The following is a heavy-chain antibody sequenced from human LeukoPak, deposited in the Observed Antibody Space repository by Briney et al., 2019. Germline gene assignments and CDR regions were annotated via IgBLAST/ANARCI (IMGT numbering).Heavy chain of an antibody. CDR1: GYTFTRYD. CDR3: ARGAAAGLHYYYYGMDV. J-gene: IGHJ6*02. D-gene: IGHD6-13*01. V-gene: IGHV1-8*01. Sequence: GASVKVSCKASGYTFTRYDINWVRQATGQGLEWMGWMNPNSGNTGYAQKFQGRVTMTRNTSISTAYMELSSLRSEDTAVYYCARGAAAGLHYYYYGMDVWGQGTTVTVSS. CDR2: MNPNSGNT.